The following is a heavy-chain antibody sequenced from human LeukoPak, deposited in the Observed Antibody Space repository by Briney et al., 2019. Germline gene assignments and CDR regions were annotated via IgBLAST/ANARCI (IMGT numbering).Heavy chain of an antibody. V-gene: IGHV3-30*03. CDR2: ISYDGSNK. J-gene: IGHJ4*02. Sequence: GGSLRLSCAASGFTFSDYYMSWIRQAPGKGLEWVAVISYDGSNKYYADSVKGRFTISRDNSKNTLYLQMNSLRAEDTAVYYCAREPSGYYPFDYWGQGTLVTVSS. CDR1: GFTFSDYY. CDR3: AREPSGYYPFDY. D-gene: IGHD3-22*01.